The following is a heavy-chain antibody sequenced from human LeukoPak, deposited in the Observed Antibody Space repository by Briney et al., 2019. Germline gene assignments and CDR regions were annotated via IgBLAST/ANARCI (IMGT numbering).Heavy chain of an antibody. V-gene: IGHV1-24*01. J-gene: IGHJ6*03. CDR2: FDPQSGET. Sequence: ASVKVSCKVSGSSLTELSMHWVRQAPGKGLEWMGVFDPQSGETVYAQKFQGRLSMTEDTSTDTAYMELSSLRSADTAMYYCAINAYCSSNSCWGNYYYYYMDVWGKGTTVTVSS. CDR1: GSSLTELS. D-gene: IGHD2-2*01. CDR3: AINAYCSSNSCWGNYYYYYMDV.